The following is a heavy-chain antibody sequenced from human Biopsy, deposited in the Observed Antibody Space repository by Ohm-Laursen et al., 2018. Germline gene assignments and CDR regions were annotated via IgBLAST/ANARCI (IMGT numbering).Heavy chain of an antibody. D-gene: IGHD4-17*01. CDR3: VRGLADGVHLN. CDR2: IYTGDTT. J-gene: IGHJ4*02. CDR1: GFTINSNY. V-gene: IGHV3-66*01. Sequence: SLRLSCSASGFTINSNYMNWARQAPGKGLEWVSVIYTGDTTSYADSVKGRFTISRDISKNALYLHMNSLRAEDRGVYYCVRGLADGVHLNWGQGTLVAVSS.